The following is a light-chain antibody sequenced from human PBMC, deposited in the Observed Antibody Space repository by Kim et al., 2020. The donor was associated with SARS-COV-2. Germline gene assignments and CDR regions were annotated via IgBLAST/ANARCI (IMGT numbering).Light chain of an antibody. CDR3: TSYTSTYAYV. V-gene: IGLV2-14*03. Sequence: GQSITISSTGTNSDVGVYNYVSWYQQHPGKAPKVLIYDVSKRASGVSNRFSGSKSGNTASLTISGLQPEDEADYYCTSYTSTYAYVFGTGTKVTVL. J-gene: IGLJ1*01. CDR2: DVS. CDR1: NSDVGVYNY.